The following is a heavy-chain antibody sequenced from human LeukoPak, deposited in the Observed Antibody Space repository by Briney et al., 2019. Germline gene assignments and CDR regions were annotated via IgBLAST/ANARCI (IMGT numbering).Heavy chain of an antibody. V-gene: IGHV4-34*01. Sequence: SETLSLTCAVYGGSFSGYYWSWIRQPPGKGLEWIGEINHSGSTNYNPSLKSRVTISVDTSKNQFSLKLSSVTAADTAVYYCARDLSTPPYNWFGPWGQGTLVTVSS. CDR2: INHSGST. CDR3: ARDLSTPPYNWFGP. CDR1: GGSFSGYY. D-gene: IGHD2-15*01. J-gene: IGHJ5*02.